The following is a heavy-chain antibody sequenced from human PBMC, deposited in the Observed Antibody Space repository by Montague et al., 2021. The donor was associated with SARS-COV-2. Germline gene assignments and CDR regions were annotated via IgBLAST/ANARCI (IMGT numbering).Heavy chain of an antibody. Sequence: CAISGDTVSSNIATWNWIKQSPSRGLRWLGRTYYRSKWYNDYAESEKSRITIDPDTSKHQFSLHLNSVTPEDTAVYYCARIPIGSKYYFDFWGQGTMVTVSS. D-gene: IGHD4-11*01. CDR1: GDTVSSNIAT. V-gene: IGHV6-1*01. J-gene: IGHJ4*02. CDR2: TYYRSKWYN. CDR3: ARIPIGSKYYFDF.